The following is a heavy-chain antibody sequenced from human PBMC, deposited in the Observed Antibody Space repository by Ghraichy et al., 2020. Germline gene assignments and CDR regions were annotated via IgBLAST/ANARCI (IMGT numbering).Heavy chain of an antibody. Sequence: ASVKVSCKVSGYSLTELSMHWVRQAPGKGLEWMGGLDREDAETIYAQRFQGRVTMTEDTSSDTAHMELSSLRSEDTAVYYCVTGFHNYMDVWGKGTTVTVFS. CDR2: LDREDAET. J-gene: IGHJ6*03. D-gene: IGHD3-10*01. CDR3: VTGFHNYMDV. CDR1: GYSLTELS. V-gene: IGHV1-24*01.